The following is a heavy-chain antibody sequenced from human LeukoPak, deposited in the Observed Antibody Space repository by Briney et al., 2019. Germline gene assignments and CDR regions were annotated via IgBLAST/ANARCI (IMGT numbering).Heavy chain of an antibody. CDR1: GYRFSSYG. CDR2: ISVYHGNT. D-gene: IGHD3-22*01. CDR3: ARDYEGQGVVAAY. Sequence: GASVKVSCKAIGYRFSSYGISWVRQVPGQGLEWIGWISVYHGNTNHEQTLQGRVTMTTDTSTSTAYMELRSLRSDDTAVYFCARDYEGQGVVAAYWGQGTLVTVSS. J-gene: IGHJ4*02. V-gene: IGHV1-18*01.